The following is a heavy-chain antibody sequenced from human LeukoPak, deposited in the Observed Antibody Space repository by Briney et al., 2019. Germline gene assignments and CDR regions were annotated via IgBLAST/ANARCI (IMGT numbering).Heavy chain of an antibody. J-gene: IGHJ5*02. D-gene: IGHD6-19*01. CDR1: GGSTSSGGYS. V-gene: IGHV4-30-2*01. CDR3: ARASQWLGSRWFDP. CDR2: IYHSGST. Sequence: SETLSLTCAVSGGSTSSGGYSWSWIRQPPGKGLEWIGYIYHSGSTYYNPSLKSRVTISVDRSKNQFSLKLSSVTAADTAVYYCARASQWLGSRWFDPWGQGTLVTVSS.